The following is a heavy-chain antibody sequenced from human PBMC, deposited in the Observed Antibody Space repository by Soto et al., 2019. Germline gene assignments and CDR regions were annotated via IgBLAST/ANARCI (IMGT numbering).Heavy chain of an antibody. CDR2: IYYSGST. Sequence: PSETLSVTCTVSGGSISSGGYYWSWIRQHPGKGLEWIGYIYYSGSTYYNPSLKSRVTISVDTSKNQFSLKLSSVTAADTAVYYCARHLDYDFWSGYWLDDAFDIWGQGTMVTVSS. CDR1: GGSISSGGYY. D-gene: IGHD3-3*01. J-gene: IGHJ3*02. V-gene: IGHV4-31*03. CDR3: ARHLDYDFWSGYWLDDAFDI.